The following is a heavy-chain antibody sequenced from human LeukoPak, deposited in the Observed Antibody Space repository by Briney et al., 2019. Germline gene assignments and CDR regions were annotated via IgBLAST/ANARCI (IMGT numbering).Heavy chain of an antibody. CDR2: IYYSGST. J-gene: IGHJ4*02. Sequence: PSETLSLTCTVSGDSISSYYWSWIRQPPGKGLEWIGYIYYSGSTNYNPSLKSRVTISIDTSKNQFSLKLSSVTAADTAVYYCARASGQWLAKHFDYWGQGTLVTVSS. CDR3: ARASGQWLAKHFDY. CDR1: GDSISSYY. D-gene: IGHD6-19*01. V-gene: IGHV4-59*01.